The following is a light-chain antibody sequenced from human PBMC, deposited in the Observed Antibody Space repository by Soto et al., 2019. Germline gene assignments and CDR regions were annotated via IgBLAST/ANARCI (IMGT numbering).Light chain of an antibody. CDR1: QGISNN. CDR2: GAS. V-gene: IGKV1-33*01. J-gene: IGKJ4*01. CDR3: QHYDTLPLT. Sequence: DIHMTQSPSSLSASVGDRVTITCQASQGISNNLNWYQQRPGKAPKLLIYGASKLQTGVPSRFRGSGSGTIFTFTISSLQPEDIATYYCQHYDTLPLTFGGGTKVEIK.